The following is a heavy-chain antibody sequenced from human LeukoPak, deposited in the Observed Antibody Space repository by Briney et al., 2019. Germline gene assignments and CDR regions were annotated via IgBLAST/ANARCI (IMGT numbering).Heavy chain of an antibody. CDR3: ARAPLVGAHYYYYYMDV. Sequence: PGESLKISCKGSGYSFTSYWIGWVRQMPGKGLEWMGWISAYNSNTNYAQKLQGRVTMTTDTSTSTAYMELRSLRSEDMAVYYCARAPLVGAHYYYYYMDVWGKGTTVTVSS. D-gene: IGHD1-26*01. J-gene: IGHJ6*03. CDR2: ISAYNSNT. V-gene: IGHV1-18*03. CDR1: GYSFTSYW.